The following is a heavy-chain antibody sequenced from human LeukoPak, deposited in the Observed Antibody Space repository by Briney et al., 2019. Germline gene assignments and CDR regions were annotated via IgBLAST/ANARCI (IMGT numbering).Heavy chain of an antibody. V-gene: IGHV5-51*01. CDR2: ISPEDSDT. Sequence: GESLKISCKGSGYRFTDYWIGWVRQMPGKGLEWMGIISPEDSDTRYSPSFPGQVTISAAASITTAYLQWSSLKASDTALYYCARYRGDYVSLPSPFDYWGQGTLVTVSS. D-gene: IGHD4-17*01. CDR3: ARYRGDYVSLPSPFDY. CDR1: GYRFTDYW. J-gene: IGHJ4*02.